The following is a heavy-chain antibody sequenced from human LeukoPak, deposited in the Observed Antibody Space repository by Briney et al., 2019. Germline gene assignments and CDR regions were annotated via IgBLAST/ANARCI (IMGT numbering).Heavy chain of an antibody. J-gene: IGHJ4*02. D-gene: IGHD2-21*02. CDR3: AKDCVGDCHNEDY. V-gene: IGHV1-2*02. Sequence: ASVKVSCKASGYTFTGYYMHWVRQAPGQGLEWMGWINPNSGGTNYAQKFQGRVTMTRDTSISTAYMELSRLRSGDTAVYFCAKDCVGDCHNEDYWGQGTLVTVSS. CDR2: INPNSGGT. CDR1: GYTFTGYY.